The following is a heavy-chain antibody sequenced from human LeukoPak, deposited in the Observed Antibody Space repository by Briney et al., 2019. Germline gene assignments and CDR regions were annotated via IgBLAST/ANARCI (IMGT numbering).Heavy chain of an antibody. J-gene: IGHJ6*03. CDR1: GFTFSSYG. D-gene: IGHD6-13*01. Sequence: GGSLRLSCAASGFTFSSYGMHWVRQAPGKGLEWVAFIRYDGSNKYYADSVKGRFTISRDNSKNTLYLQMNSLRAEDTAVYYCTAPPGIAAAGTAYMDVWGKGTTVTISS. CDR2: IRYDGSNK. CDR3: TAPPGIAAAGTAYMDV. V-gene: IGHV3-30*02.